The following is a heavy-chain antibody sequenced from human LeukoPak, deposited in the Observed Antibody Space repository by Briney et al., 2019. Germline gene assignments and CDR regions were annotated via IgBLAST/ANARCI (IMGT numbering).Heavy chain of an antibody. V-gene: IGHV4-39*01. CDR1: GASISSTGHY. CDR3: VRQIGATETDY. J-gene: IGHJ4*02. D-gene: IGHD1-26*01. CDR2: IYCAGSA. Sequence: SETLSLTCVVSGASISSTGHYWGWIRQSPGKGLEWIGSIYCAGSAYYNPSLKSRVSISVDPSKNHFSLKLKSVTAADTALYYCVRQIGATETDYWGQGTLVTVSS.